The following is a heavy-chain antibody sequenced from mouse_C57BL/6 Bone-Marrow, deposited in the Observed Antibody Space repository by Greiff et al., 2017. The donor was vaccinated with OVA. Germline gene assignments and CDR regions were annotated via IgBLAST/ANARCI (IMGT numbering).Heavy chain of an antibody. CDR1: GFTFSSYT. D-gene: IGHD1-1*01. CDR2: ISGGGGNT. Sequence: DVMLVESGGGLVKPGGSLKLSCAASGFTFSSYTMSWVRQTPEKRLEWVATISGGGGNTYYPDSVKGRFTISRDNAKNTLYLQMSSLRSEDTALYYCARPLFHYGSSYFDYWGQGTTLTVSS. V-gene: IGHV5-9*01. CDR3: ARPLFHYGSSYFDY. J-gene: IGHJ2*01.